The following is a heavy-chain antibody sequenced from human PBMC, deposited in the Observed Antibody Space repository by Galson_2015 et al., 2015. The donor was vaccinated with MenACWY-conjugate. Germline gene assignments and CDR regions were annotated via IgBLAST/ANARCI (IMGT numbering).Heavy chain of an antibody. J-gene: IGHJ5*02. Sequence: QSGAEVKKPGESLKISCKGSGYSFTSYWIGWVRQMPGKGLEWMGIIYPGDSDTRYSPSFQGRVTISADKSISTAYLQWSSLKASDTAMYYCARHAWRTTPDNWFDPWGQGTLVTVSS. D-gene: IGHD1-1*01. CDR3: ARHAWRTTPDNWFDP. V-gene: IGHV5-51*01. CDR1: GYSFTSYW. CDR2: IYPGDSDT.